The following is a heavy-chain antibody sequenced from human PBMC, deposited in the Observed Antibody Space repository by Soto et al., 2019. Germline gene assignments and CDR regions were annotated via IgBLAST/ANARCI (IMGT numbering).Heavy chain of an antibody. V-gene: IGHV4-4*02. D-gene: IGHD2-15*01. Sequence: QAQLQESGPGLVRPSGTLSLTCTVSRFSVTNNKYWNWIRQSPGKALEWIGEIYHSGATYYNPSLSSRASISTDKSKNQNTMNLPSGSGGDTAVYYCARDSRYCTDGGCSIMRGAFDVWGQGTLVTVSS. CDR2: IYHSGAT. CDR3: ARDSRYCTDGGCSIMRGAFDV. J-gene: IGHJ3*01. CDR1: RFSVTNNKY.